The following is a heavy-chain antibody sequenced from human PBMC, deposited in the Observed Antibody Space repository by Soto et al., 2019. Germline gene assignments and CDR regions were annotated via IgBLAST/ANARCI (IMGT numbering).Heavy chain of an antibody. V-gene: IGHV4-59*01. J-gene: IGHJ6*02. CDR1: GGSISSYY. Sequence: NPSETLSLTCTVSGGSISSYYWSWIRQPPGKGLEWIGYIYYSGSTNYNPSLKSRVTISVDTSKNQFSLKLSSVTAADTAVYYCARAQGVYGMDVWGQGTTVTVSS. CDR3: ARAQGVYGMDV. CDR2: IYYSGST. D-gene: IGHD3-16*01.